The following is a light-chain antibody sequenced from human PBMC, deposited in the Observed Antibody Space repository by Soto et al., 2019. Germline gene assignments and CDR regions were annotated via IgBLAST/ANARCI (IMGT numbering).Light chain of an antibody. V-gene: IGKV1-39*01. Sequence: DIQMTQSPSSLSASVGDRFTITCRASQSITNYLNWYQQKPGKAPKLLIYAASSLQSGVPSRFSGSGSGTDFTLTISSLQPEDFATYYCQQSYSNPITFGQGTRLEIK. J-gene: IGKJ5*01. CDR1: QSITNY. CDR3: QQSYSNPIT. CDR2: AAS.